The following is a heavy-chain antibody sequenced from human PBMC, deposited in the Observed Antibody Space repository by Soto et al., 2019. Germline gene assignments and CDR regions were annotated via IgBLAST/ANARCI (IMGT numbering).Heavy chain of an antibody. CDR2: IIPIFGTA. Sequence: KASCRASGGTLSSYPIGWLRQALGQGLKWMGGIIPIFGTANYAQKFQGRVTITADESTSTAYMELCSLRSEDTAVYYCARDKGYYDFWSGYSPLDAFDIWGQGTMVTVSS. D-gene: IGHD3-3*01. V-gene: IGHV1-69*01. CDR3: ARDKGYYDFWSGYSPLDAFDI. J-gene: IGHJ3*02. CDR1: GGTLSSYP.